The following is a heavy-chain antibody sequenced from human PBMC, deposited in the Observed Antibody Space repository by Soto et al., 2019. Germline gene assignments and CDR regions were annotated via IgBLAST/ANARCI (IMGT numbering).Heavy chain of an antibody. CDR1: ESTLSNVW. J-gene: IGHJ4*02. Sequence: GGSLRLSCAPSESTLSNVWMSWVRQAPGKGLEWVGRVKREIDGATTDYAAPVKGRFTISRDDAKNTVYLQMNSLRTEDTAVYYCTTDPIRDYWGLGTLVTVSS. V-gene: IGHV3-15*01. CDR3: TTDPIRDY. CDR2: VKREIDGATT. D-gene: IGHD2-21*01.